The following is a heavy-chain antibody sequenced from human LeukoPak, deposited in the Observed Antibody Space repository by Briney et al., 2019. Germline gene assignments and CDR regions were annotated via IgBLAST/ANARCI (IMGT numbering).Heavy chain of an antibody. CDR2: ISSSSGYI. Sequence: GGSLRLFCATSGITFSSYSMNWVRQAPGKGLEWVSSISSSSGYIYYADSVKGRFIISRDNAKNSLYLQMDSLRAEDTAVYYCASGPHYYESGGYDEYFQHWGQGTLVTVSS. D-gene: IGHD3-22*01. CDR1: GITFSSYS. V-gene: IGHV3-21*01. J-gene: IGHJ1*01. CDR3: ASGPHYYESGGYDEYFQH.